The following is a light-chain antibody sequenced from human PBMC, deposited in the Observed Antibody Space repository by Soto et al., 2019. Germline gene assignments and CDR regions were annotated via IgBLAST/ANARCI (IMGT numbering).Light chain of an antibody. CDR2: DVY. CDR3: CSYAGTYSFV. CDR1: SSDVGAYNY. J-gene: IGLJ1*01. Sequence: QSALTQPRSVSGSPGQSVTISCTGTSSDVGAYNYVSWYQQLPGRALKFMIYDVYKRPSGVPDRFSGSKSDNTASLTISGLQAEDEADYYCCSYAGTYSFVFGTGTKLTVL. V-gene: IGLV2-11*01.